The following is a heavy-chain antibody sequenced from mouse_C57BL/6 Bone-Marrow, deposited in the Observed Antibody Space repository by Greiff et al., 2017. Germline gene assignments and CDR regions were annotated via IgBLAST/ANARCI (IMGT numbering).Heavy chain of an antibody. CDR2: FHPYNDDT. J-gene: IGHJ2*01. Sequence: VQLQQSGAELVKPGASVKISCKASGYTFTAYPIEWMKQNHGKSLEWIGNFHPYNDDTKYNEKFKGKATLTVEKSSSTAYLELSRLTSDDSAVFFGARGGNNGGYYFDYWGKGTTLTVSS. CDR3: ARGGNNGGYYFDY. CDR1: GYTFTAYP. D-gene: IGHD1-1*02. V-gene: IGHV1-47*01.